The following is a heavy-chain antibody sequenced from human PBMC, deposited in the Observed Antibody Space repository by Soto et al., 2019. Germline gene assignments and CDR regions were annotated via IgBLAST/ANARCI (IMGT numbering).Heavy chain of an antibody. J-gene: IGHJ4*02. CDR1: GFTFSSYG. CDR2: ISYDGSNK. Sequence: QVQLVESGGGVVQPGRSLRLSCAASGFTFSSYGMHWVRQAPGKGLEWVAVISYDGSNKYYADSVKGRFTISRDNSKNTLYLQMNSLRAGDTAVYYCAKSHCSSTSCNPKAWGQGTLVTVSS. V-gene: IGHV3-30*18. CDR3: AKSHCSSTSCNPKA. D-gene: IGHD2-2*01.